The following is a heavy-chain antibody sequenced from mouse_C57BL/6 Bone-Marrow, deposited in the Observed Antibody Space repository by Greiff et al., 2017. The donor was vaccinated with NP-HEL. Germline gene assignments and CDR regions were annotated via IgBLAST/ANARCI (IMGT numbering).Heavy chain of an antibody. CDR2: ISSGGDYI. D-gene: IGHD1-1*02. V-gene: IGHV5-9-1*02. Sequence: EVKLVESGEGLVKPGGSLKLSCAASGFTFSSYAMSWVRQTPEKRLEWVAYISSGGDYIYYADTVKGRFTISRDNARNTLYLQMSRLKSEDTDMYYCTRDGGGWFAYWGQGTLVTVAA. CDR1: GFTFSSYA. J-gene: IGHJ3*01. CDR3: TRDGGGWFAY.